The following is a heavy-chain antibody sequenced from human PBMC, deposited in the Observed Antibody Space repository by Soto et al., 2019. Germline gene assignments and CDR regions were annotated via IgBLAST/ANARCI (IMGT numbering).Heavy chain of an antibody. V-gene: IGHV1-18*01. CDR2: ISAYNGNT. D-gene: IGHD3-10*01. J-gene: IGHJ4*02. CDR3: ARAWFGDFVYYFYY. Sequence: QVQLVQSGAEVKKPGASVKVSCKASGYTFTNYAISWVRQAPGQGLEWMGWISAYNGNTNYAQKLQGRVTMTTDTSTSSASMELRSLRSDDTAVYYCARAWFGDFVYYFYYWGQGTLVTVSS. CDR1: GYTFTNYA.